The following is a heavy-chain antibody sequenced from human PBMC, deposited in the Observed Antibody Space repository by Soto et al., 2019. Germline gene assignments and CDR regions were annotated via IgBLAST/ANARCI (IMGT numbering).Heavy chain of an antibody. Sequence: EVQLVESGGGLVQPGGSLRLSCAASGFTFSSYEMNWVRQAPGKGLEWVSYISSSGSTIYYADSVKGRFTISRDNAKNSLYLQMNSLSAEDTAVYYCARLGNGYYYYGMEVWGQGTTVTVSS. D-gene: IGHD3-16*01. J-gene: IGHJ6*02. V-gene: IGHV3-48*03. CDR2: ISSSGSTI. CDR3: ARLGNGYYYYGMEV. CDR1: GFTFSSYE.